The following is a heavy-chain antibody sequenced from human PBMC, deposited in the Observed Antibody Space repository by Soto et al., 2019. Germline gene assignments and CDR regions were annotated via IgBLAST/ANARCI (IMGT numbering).Heavy chain of an antibody. Sequence: PSESLPLTGTVSGGSISSGGYYWSWIRQHPGKGLEWIGYIYYSGCTYSNPSLKSRVTISVDTSKNQFSLRLRSVTAADTAVYYSARERAIPGSYGGHSEGEAFEIWGQGTMVTVSS. CDR1: GGSISSGGYY. D-gene: IGHD4-17*01. V-gene: IGHV4-31*02. J-gene: IGHJ3*02. CDR3: ARERAIPGSYGGHSEGEAFEI. CDR2: IYYSGCT.